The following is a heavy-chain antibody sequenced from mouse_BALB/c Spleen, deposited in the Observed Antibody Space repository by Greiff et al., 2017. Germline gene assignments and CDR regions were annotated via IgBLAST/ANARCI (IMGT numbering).Heavy chain of an antibody. CDR2: INSNGGST. J-gene: IGHJ1*01. V-gene: IGHV5-6-2*01. Sequence: EVKLVESGGGLVKLGGSLKLSCAASGFTFSSYYMSWVRQTPEKRLELVAAINSNGGSTYYPDTVKGRFTISRDNAKNTLYLQMSSLKSEDTALYYCARQRDWYFDVWGAGTTVTVSS. CDR1: GFTFSSYY. CDR3: ARQRDWYFDV.